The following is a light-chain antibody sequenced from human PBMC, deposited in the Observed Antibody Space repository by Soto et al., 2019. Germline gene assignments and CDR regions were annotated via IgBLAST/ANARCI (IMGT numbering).Light chain of an antibody. CDR1: QSVSSS. J-gene: IGKJ4*01. CDR2: ATS. CDR3: QQRSDWPPSLT. Sequence: EIVLTQSPATLSLSPGERATLSCRASQSVSSSLAWYQHKPGQAPRLLIYATSRRATDIPTRFSGSGSETDLTLTISRLEPEDFAVYYCQQRSDWPPSLTFGGGTKVEIK. V-gene: IGKV3-11*01.